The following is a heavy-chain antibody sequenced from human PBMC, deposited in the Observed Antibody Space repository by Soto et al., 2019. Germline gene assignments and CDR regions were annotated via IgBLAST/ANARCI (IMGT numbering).Heavy chain of an antibody. CDR3: ARRGKHGSCYSVGCYYYGMDV. CDR1: GYSFTSYW. J-gene: IGHJ6*02. V-gene: IGHV5-51*01. D-gene: IGHD2-15*01. Sequence: PXESLKISFKGSGYSFTSYWIGWVRQMPGKGLEWMGIIYPGDSDTRYSPSFQGQVTISADKSISTAYLQWSSLKASDTAMYYCARRGKHGSCYSVGCYYYGMDVWGQGTTVTVSS. CDR2: IYPGDSDT.